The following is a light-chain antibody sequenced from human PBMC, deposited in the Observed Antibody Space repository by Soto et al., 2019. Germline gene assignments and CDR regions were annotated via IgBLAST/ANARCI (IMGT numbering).Light chain of an antibody. J-gene: IGKJ5*01. Sequence: EIVLTQSPATLSSSPGERATLSCRASQHIWSYLAWYQQKPGQAPRLLIYDASNRATGIPARFSGSGSGTDFTLTISSLEPEDFAVYYCQQRSNWPPITFGQGRLLEIK. CDR3: QQRSNWPPIT. CDR2: DAS. V-gene: IGKV3-11*01. CDR1: QHIWSY.